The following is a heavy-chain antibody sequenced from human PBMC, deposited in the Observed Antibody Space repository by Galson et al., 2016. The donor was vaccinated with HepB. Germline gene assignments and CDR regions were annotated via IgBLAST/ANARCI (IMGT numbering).Heavy chain of an antibody. CDR3: ARHSSGFYSPFDY. J-gene: IGHJ4*02. CDR1: GGSITASSDY. Sequence: SETLSLTCSVSGGSITASSDYWGWIRQPPGQGLEWIGSFSYNRNTYYNPSLRSRVTISADTSKNVFSLRLTSVTAADTTVYYCARHSSGFYSPFDYWSQGTLVSVSS. D-gene: IGHD3-22*01. V-gene: IGHV4-39*01. CDR2: FSYNRNT.